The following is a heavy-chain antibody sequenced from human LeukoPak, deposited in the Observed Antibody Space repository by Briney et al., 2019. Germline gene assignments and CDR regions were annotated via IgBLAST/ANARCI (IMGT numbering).Heavy chain of an antibody. D-gene: IGHD1-26*01. Sequence: SVKVSCKASGGTFSSYAISWVRQAPGQGLEWMGGIIPIFGTANYAQKLQGRVTITADESTSTAYMELSSLRSEDTAVYYCARVGGWGRGSRLGLYYYYYMDVWGKGTTVTVSS. CDR3: ARVGGWGRGSRLGLYYYYYMDV. CDR2: IIPIFGTA. J-gene: IGHJ6*03. V-gene: IGHV1-69*13. CDR1: GGTFSSYA.